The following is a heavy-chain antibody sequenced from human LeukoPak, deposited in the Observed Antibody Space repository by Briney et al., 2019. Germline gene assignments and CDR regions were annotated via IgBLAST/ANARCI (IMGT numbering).Heavy chain of an antibody. D-gene: IGHD3-10*01. J-gene: IGHJ6*02. Sequence: SETLSLTCAVYGGSFSGYYWSWIRQPPGKGLEWIGEINHSGSTNYNPSLKSRVTISVDTSKNQFSLKLSSVTAADTAVYYCARDGSGSYSNGDYYGMDVWGQGTTATVSS. CDR3: ARDGSGSYSNGDYYGMDV. CDR1: GGSFSGYY. CDR2: INHSGST. V-gene: IGHV4-34*01.